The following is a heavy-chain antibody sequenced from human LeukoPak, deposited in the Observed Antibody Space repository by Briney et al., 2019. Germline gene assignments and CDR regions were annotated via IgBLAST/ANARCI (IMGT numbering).Heavy chain of an antibody. D-gene: IGHD2-2*01. Sequence: GGSLRLSCAASGFTFSSFWLTWVRQAPGKGLEWVANIERDGSKKTYVDSVKGRFTISRDNAKNSLYLQMSSLRAEDTAVYYCATAPASADSFWGQGTLVAVSA. V-gene: IGHV3-7*01. CDR1: GFTFSSFW. CDR2: IERDGSKK. CDR3: ATAPASADSF. J-gene: IGHJ4*02.